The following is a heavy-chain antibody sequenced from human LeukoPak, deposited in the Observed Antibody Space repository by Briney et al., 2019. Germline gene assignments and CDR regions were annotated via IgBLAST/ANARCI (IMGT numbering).Heavy chain of an antibody. CDR3: ARWLNYDSSGYDY. D-gene: IGHD3-22*01. J-gene: IGHJ4*02. V-gene: IGHV4-59*01. CDR2: IYYSGST. Sequence: SETLSLTCTVSGGSISSYYWSWIRQPPGKGLEWIGYIYYSGSTNYNPSLKSRVTISVDTSKNQFSLKLSSVTAADTAVYYCARWLNYDSSGYDYWGQGTLVTVSS. CDR1: GGSISSYY.